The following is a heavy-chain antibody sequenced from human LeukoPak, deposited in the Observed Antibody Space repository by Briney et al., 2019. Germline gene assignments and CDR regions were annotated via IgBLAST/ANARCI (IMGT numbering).Heavy chain of an antibody. Sequence: PGGSLRLSCAASGFTFSSYGMHWVRQAPGKGLEWVAVISYDGSNKYYADSVKGRFTISRDNSKNTLYLQMNSLRAEDTAVCYCAKDLCLEWPPPLRYYNGMDVWGQGTTVTVSS. J-gene: IGHJ6*02. CDR1: GFTFSSYG. CDR3: AKDLCLEWPPPLRYYNGMDV. CDR2: ISYDGSNK. D-gene: IGHD3-3*01. V-gene: IGHV3-30*18.